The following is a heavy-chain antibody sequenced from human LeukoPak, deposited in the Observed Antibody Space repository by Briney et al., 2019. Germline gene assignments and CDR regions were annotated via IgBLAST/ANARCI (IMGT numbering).Heavy chain of an antibody. CDR1: GFTFSSYE. D-gene: IGHD6-19*01. J-gene: IGHJ6*02. Sequence: GGSLRLSCAASGFTFSSYEMNWVRQAPGKGLEWVSYISSSGSTIYYADSVKGRFTISRDNAKNSLYLQMNSLRAEDTAVYYCARDTIAVAGTLSYYYYYGMDVWGQGTTVTVSS. CDR3: ARDTIAVAGTLSYYYYYGMDV. CDR2: ISSSGSTI. V-gene: IGHV3-48*03.